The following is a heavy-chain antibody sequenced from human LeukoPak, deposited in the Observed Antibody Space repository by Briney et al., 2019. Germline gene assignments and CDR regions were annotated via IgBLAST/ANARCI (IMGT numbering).Heavy chain of an antibody. CDR2: VSSAGSIK. Sequence: GGSLRLSCAASGFTFSSYGIHCVRQSPGKGREWVAVVSSAGSIKYYADSVKGRFTISRDTSKNTVYLQMNSLGAEDTAFYYCARGYSSSWLGYFDYWGQGTLVTVSS. V-gene: IGHV3-30*03. CDR3: ARGYSSSWLGYFDY. J-gene: IGHJ4*02. D-gene: IGHD6-13*01. CDR1: GFTFSSYG.